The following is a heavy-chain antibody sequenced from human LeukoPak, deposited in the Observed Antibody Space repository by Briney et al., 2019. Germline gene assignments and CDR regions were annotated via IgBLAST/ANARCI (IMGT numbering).Heavy chain of an antibody. CDR2: FYYTGSS. Sequence: PSETLSLTCTVSGDSFSSGDYYWNWIRQPPGKGLEWIGYFYYTGSSYYTPSLKSRVAMSVDTSKNQFSLKLSSVTAADTAVYYCARDFWSGSAFDIWGQGTMVTVSS. J-gene: IGHJ3*02. CDR1: GDSFSSGDYY. CDR3: ARDFWSGSAFDI. D-gene: IGHD3-3*01. V-gene: IGHV4-30-4*01.